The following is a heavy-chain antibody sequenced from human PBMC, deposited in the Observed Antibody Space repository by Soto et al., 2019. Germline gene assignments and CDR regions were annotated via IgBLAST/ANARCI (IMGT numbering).Heavy chain of an antibody. Sequence: GDSVKVSCKASGYTFTSYAMHWVRQAPGQRLEWMGWINAGNGNTKYSQKFQGRVTITRDTSASTAYMELSSLRSEDTAVYYCARDRTIESHFDYWGQGTLVTVSS. CDR3: ARDRTIESHFDY. CDR1: GYTFTSYA. J-gene: IGHJ4*02. V-gene: IGHV1-3*01. CDR2: INAGNGNT. D-gene: IGHD2-15*01.